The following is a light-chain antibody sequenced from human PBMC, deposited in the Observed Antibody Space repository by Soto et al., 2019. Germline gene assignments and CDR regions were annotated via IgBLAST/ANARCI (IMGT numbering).Light chain of an antibody. CDR1: SSDIGGYNY. V-gene: IGLV2-14*01. J-gene: IGLJ2*01. Sequence: QSALTQPASVSGSPGQSITISCTGTSSDIGGYNYVSWYQQYPGKAPKLIIYNVSNRPSGVSNRFSGSKSGDTASLTISGLQADDEAYYYCSSYTISVLVGGGTKLTVL. CDR3: SSYTISVL. CDR2: NVS.